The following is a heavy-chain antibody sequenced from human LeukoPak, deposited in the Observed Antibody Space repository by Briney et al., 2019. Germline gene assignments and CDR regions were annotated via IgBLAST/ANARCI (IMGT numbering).Heavy chain of an antibody. V-gene: IGHV3-30*02. J-gene: IGHJ6*03. D-gene: IGHD2-15*01. CDR1: GFTFTSYG. CDR2: IQYDGNNK. CDR3: AKDGRCSGGSCYGLYYYYYYMDV. Sequence: GGSLRLSCAASGFTFTSYGMHWVRQAPGKGLEWVAFIQYDGNNKYYAGSVKGRFTISRDNSKNTLYLQMNSLRAEDTAVYYCAKDGRCSGGSCYGLYYYYYYMDVWVKGTTVTISS.